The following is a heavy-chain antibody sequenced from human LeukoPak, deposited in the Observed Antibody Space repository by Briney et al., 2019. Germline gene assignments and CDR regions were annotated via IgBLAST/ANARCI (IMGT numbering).Heavy chain of an antibody. V-gene: IGHV4-4*02. D-gene: IGHD6-6*01. J-gene: IGHJ5*02. CDR3: ARSIAAYDWFDP. CDR2: IYHSGST. Sequence: SETLSLTCAVSGGSISSSNWWSWVRQPPGKWLEWIGEIYHSGSTNYNPSLKSRVTISVDKSKNQFSLKLSSVTAADTAVYYCARSIAAYDWFDPWGQGTLVTVSS. CDR1: GGSISSSNW.